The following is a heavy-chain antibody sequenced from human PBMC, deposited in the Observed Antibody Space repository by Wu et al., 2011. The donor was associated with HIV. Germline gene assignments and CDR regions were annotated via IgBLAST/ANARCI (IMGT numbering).Heavy chain of an antibody. D-gene: IGHD5-18*01. V-gene: IGHV1-69*01. CDR1: GYSFTTYS. J-gene: IGHJ4*02. CDR3: SIGGYNYGWGPKPVDF. Sequence: QVQLVQSGAEVKKPGASVKVSCQASGYSFTTYSFTWVRQAPGQGLEWMGGLIPFSGTANYAQRFQGRVTITSDESTTTVTMEVSSLRSEDTAVYYCSIGGYNYGWGPKPVDFWGQGTLVTVSS. CDR2: LIPFSGTA.